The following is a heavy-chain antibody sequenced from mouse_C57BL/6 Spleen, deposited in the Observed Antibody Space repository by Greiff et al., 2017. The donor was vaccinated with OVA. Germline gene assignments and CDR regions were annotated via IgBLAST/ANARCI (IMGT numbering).Heavy chain of an antibody. V-gene: IGHV1-80*01. CDR3: ARGTVYYGNYGAMDY. D-gene: IGHD2-1*01. J-gene: IGHJ4*01. CDR2: IYPGDGDT. Sequence: VQLQQSGAELVKPGASVKISCKASGYAFSSYWMNWVKQRPGKGLEWIGQIYPGDGDTNYNGKFKGKATLTADKSSSTAYMQLSSLTSEDSAVYFCARGTVYYGNYGAMDYWGQGTSVTVSS. CDR1: GYAFSSYW.